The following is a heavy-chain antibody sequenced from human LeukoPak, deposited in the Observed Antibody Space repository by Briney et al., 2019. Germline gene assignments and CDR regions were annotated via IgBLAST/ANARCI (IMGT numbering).Heavy chain of an antibody. CDR2: INHSGST. V-gene: IGHV4-34*01. Sequence: SETLSLTCAVYGGSFSGYYWSWIRQPPGKGLEWIGEINHSGSTNYNPSLKSRLTITVDAYKKQFSLKLSSVTAADTAVYSCARGGQRITMVRGVMKYFDYWGQGTLVTVSS. J-gene: IGHJ4*02. CDR1: GGSFSGYY. CDR3: ARGGQRITMVRGVMKYFDY. D-gene: IGHD3-10*01.